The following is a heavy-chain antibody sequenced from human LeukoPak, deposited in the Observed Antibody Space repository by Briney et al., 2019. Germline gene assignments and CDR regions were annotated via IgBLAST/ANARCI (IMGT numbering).Heavy chain of an antibody. CDR3: AREEIVLMVYATLDY. CDR2: IKQDGSEK. J-gene: IGHJ4*02. V-gene: IGHV3-7*01. Sequence: PGGSLRLSCAASGFTFSSYWMSWVRQAPGKGLEWVANIKQDGSEKYYVDSVKGRFTISRDNAKNSLYLQMNSLRAEDTAVYYCAREEIVLMVYATLDYWGQGTLVTVSS. CDR1: GFTFSSYW. D-gene: IGHD2-8*01.